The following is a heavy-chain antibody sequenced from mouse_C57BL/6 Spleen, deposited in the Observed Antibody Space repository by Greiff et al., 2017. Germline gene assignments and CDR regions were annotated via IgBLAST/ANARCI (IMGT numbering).Heavy chain of an antibody. V-gene: IGHV14-2*01. Sequence: VQLKESGAELVKPGASVKLSCTASGFNIKDYYMHWVKQRPEQGLEWIGRIDPEDGENKYAPKFQGKATITADTSSNTAYLQLSSLTSEDTAVYYCASVVATDAMDYWGQGTSVTVSS. CDR1: GFNIKDYY. J-gene: IGHJ4*01. CDR3: ASVVATDAMDY. CDR2: IDPEDGEN. D-gene: IGHD1-1*01.